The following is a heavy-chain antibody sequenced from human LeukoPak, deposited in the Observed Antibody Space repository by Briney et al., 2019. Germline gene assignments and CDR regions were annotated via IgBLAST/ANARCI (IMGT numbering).Heavy chain of an antibody. CDR3: ARYWDAFGI. J-gene: IGHJ3*02. D-gene: IGHD2-8*02. Sequence: GGSLRLSCAASGFTFSDFAISWVRQAPGKGLEWVSVISPSGDSTYYADSVKGRFTISRDNSKNTLYLQMNSLRAEDTAVYFCARYWDAFGIWGQGTTVTVSS. V-gene: IGHV3-23*01. CDR1: GFTFSDFA. CDR2: ISPSGDST.